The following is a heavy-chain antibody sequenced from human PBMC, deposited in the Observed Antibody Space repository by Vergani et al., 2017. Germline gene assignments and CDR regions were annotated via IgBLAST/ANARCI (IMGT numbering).Heavy chain of an antibody. CDR3: AVSYSRGIGPESYFDY. CDR1: GFTFSSYA. Sequence: QVQLVESGGGVVQPGRSLRLSCAASGFTFSSYAMHWVRQAPGKGLEWVAVISYDGSNKYYADSVKGRFTISRDNSKNTLYLQMNSLRAEDTAVYYCAVSYSRGIGPESYFDYWGQGTLVTVSS. V-gene: IGHV3-30-3*01. J-gene: IGHJ4*02. CDR2: ISYDGSNK. D-gene: IGHD6-19*01.